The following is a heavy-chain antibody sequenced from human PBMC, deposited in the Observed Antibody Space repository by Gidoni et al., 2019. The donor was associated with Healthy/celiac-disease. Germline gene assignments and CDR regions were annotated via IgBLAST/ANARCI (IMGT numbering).Heavy chain of an antibody. Sequence: VQLSQSGASVTTPGASVHSSCNASRYTFTSYGISWVRQAPGQGLEWMGWISAYNGNTNYAQKLQGRVTMTTDTSTSTAYMELRSLRSDDTAVYYCARDSLWFGGNWFDPWGQGTLVTVSS. CDR1: RYTFTSYG. CDR2: ISAYNGNT. CDR3: ARDSLWFGGNWFDP. J-gene: IGHJ5*02. V-gene: IGHV1-18*04. D-gene: IGHD3-10*01.